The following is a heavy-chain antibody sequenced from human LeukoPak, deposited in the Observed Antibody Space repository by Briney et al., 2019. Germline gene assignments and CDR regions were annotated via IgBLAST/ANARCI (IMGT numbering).Heavy chain of an antibody. CDR3: AREKIGSGYNQDLDY. J-gene: IGHJ4*02. Sequence: GASVKVSCKTSGYTFTGYYMHWVRQAPGQGLEWMGWINPNSGGTNYAQKFQGRVTMTSDTSITTAYMALSSLRSDDTAVYYCAREKIGSGYNQDLDYWGQGTLVTVSS. V-gene: IGHV1-2*02. CDR1: GYTFTGYY. D-gene: IGHD5-24*01. CDR2: INPNSGGT.